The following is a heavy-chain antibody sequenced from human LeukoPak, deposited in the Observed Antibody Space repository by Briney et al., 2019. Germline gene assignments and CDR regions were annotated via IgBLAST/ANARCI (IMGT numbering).Heavy chain of an antibody. CDR3: SRDSSQYYYDSSGFFDY. CDR2: IRSKAYGGTT. CDR1: GXTFGDYA. D-gene: IGHD3-22*01. Sequence: GGSLRLSCSASGXTFGDYAKSWFRQAPGKGLECVGFIRSKAYGGTTEYAASVKGRFTISRDDSKSIAYLQMDSLKTGDTAVYYCSRDSSQYYYDSSGFFDYWGQGTLVTVSS. J-gene: IGHJ4*02. V-gene: IGHV3-49*03.